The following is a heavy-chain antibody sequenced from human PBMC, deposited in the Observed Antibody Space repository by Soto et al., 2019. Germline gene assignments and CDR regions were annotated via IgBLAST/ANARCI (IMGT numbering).Heavy chain of an antibody. V-gene: IGHV3-66*01. J-gene: IGHJ6*04. CDR3: ARNREGGTEEWLDIAMDV. CDR2: IYSGGST. Sequence: PGGSLRLSCAASGFTVSSNYMSWVRQAPGKGLEWVSVIYSGGSTYYADSVKGRFTISRDNSKNTLYLQMNSLRAEDTAVYYCARNREGGTEEWLDIAMDVWGKGTTVTVSS. CDR1: GFTVSSNY. D-gene: IGHD3-3*01.